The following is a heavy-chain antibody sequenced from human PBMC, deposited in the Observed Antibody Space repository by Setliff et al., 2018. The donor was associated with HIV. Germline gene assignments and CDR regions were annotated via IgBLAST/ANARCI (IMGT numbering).Heavy chain of an antibody. Sequence: SETLSLTCTVSGGSVSNSAYYWGWIRQPTGKGLEWIGTIYYSGSTQYNPSFKSRVTISIDTYKNEFSLKLLSVTAADTAVYYCARMESTRPPRGLDYWGQGTLVTVSS. D-gene: IGHD6-6*01. J-gene: IGHJ4*02. V-gene: IGHV4-39*01. CDR1: GGSVSNSAYY. CDR3: ARMESTRPPRGLDY. CDR2: IYYSGST.